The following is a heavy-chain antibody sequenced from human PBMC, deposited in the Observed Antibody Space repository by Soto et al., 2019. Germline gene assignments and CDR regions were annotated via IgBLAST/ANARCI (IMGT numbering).Heavy chain of an antibody. CDR3: AKDLVITIILPTGHYHDLMYV. Sequence: GGSLRLSCAASGFTFSSYGMHWVRQAPGKGLEWVAVISYDGSNKYYADSVKGRFTISRDNSKNTLYLQMNSLRAEDTAVYYCAKDLVITIILPTGHYHDLMYVWRRGTTVTGSS. CDR2: ISYDGSNK. CDR1: GFTFSSYG. V-gene: IGHV3-30*18. D-gene: IGHD3-22*01. J-gene: IGHJ6*01.